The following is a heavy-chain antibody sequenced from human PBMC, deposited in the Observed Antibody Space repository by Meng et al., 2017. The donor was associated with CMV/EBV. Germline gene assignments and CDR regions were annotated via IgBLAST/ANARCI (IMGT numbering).Heavy chain of an antibody. Sequence: KISCKASGGTFSSYAISWVRQAPGQGLEWMGGIIPILGIANYAQKFQGRVTITADKSTSTAYMELSSLRSEDTAVYYCGRGSSTSFEGLFSPDYWGQGTLVTVSS. CDR2: IIPILGIA. J-gene: IGHJ4*02. D-gene: IGHD2-2*01. CDR3: GRGSSTSFEGLFSPDY. V-gene: IGHV1-69*10. CDR1: GGTFSSYA.